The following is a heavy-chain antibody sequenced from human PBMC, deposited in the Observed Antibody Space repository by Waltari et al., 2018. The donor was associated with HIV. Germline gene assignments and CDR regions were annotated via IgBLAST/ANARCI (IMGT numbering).Heavy chain of an antibody. CDR1: GYTFSAYT. CDR3: ARGVSIVRGVMIRGHMDV. J-gene: IGHJ6*02. V-gene: IGHV1-18*01. CDR2: ISGYKVNT. D-gene: IGHD3-10*01. Sequence: VQLVQSGAEMRKPGASVKVSCRASGYTFSAYTISWVRQAPGQGLEWMGWISGYKVNTNYAQKFQGRVNMTTDTSTSTAHMELRSLRSDDTAVYYCARGVSIVRGVMIRGHMDVWGQGTTVTVSS.